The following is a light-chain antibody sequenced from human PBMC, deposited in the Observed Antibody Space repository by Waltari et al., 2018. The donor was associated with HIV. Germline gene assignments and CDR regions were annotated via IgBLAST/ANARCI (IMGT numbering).Light chain of an antibody. CDR3: AAWDDSLSGWV. CDR1: SSNIGSNY. J-gene: IGLJ3*02. CDR2: RYN. V-gene: IGLV1-47*01. Sequence: QSVLTQPPSASGTPGQRVTISCSGSSSNIGSNYVYWYQQHPGTAPNPLSCRYNQVPSRFPHRFSGSKSGTSASLAISGLRSEDEADYYCAAWDDSLSGWVFGGGTKLTVL.